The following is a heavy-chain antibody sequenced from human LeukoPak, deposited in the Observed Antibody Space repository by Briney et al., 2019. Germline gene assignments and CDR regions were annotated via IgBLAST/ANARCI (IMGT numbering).Heavy chain of an antibody. J-gene: IGHJ4*02. D-gene: IGHD5-12*01. CDR1: GYTFTGYY. CDR3: ARVGIRGYSGYDLDY. Sequence: ASVKVSCKASGYTFTGYYMHWVRQAPGQGLEWMGWINPNSGGTNYAQKFQGGVTMTRDTSISTAYMELSRLRSDDTAVYYCARVGIRGYSGYDLDYWGQGTLVTVSS. V-gene: IGHV1-2*02. CDR2: INPNSGGT.